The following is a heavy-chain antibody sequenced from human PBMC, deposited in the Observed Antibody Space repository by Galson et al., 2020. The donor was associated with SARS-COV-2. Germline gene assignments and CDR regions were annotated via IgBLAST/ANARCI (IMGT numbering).Heavy chain of an antibody. CDR2: IYYGGGA. Sequence: SETLSLTCAVADYSVSSSNWWGWIRQSPGKGLEWIGYIYYGGGAYYNPSIESRISMSIDTAKNQFSLKLRSVTAVDTAVYYCARTSGVEWLLIDSWGQGTLVTVSS. V-gene: IGHV4-28*01. D-gene: IGHD3-3*01. J-gene: IGHJ4*02. CDR1: DYSVSSSNW. CDR3: ARTSGVEWLLIDS.